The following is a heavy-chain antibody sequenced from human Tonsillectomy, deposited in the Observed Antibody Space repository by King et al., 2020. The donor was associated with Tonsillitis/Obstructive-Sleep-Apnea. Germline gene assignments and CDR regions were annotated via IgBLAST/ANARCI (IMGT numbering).Heavy chain of an antibody. CDR1: VGSFSGYY. J-gene: IGHJ4*02. D-gene: IGHD4-17*01. V-gene: IGHV4-34*01. CDR3: ARGRSDYGYYVSGVYFDY. CDR2: INHSGST. Sequence: VQLQQWGAGLLKPSETLSLTCAVYVGSFSGYYWSWIRQPPGKGPEWIGEINHSGSTNYNPSLKSRVTISVDTSKNQFSLKLSSVTAADTAVYYCARGRSDYGYYVSGVYFDYWGQGTLVTVSS.